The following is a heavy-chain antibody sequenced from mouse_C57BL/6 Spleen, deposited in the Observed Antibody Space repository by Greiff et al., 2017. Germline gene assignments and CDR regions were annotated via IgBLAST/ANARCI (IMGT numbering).Heavy chain of an antibody. J-gene: IGHJ1*03. V-gene: IGHV1-66*01. CDR3: ARGLRWGYFDV. CDR1: GYSFTSYY. D-gene: IGHD2-4*01. CDR2: IYPGSGNT. Sequence: VKLQESGPELVKPGASVKISCKASGYSFTSYYIHWVKQRPGQGLEWIGWIYPGSGNTKYNEKFKGKATLTADTSSSTAYMQLSSLTSEDSAVYYCARGLRWGYFDVWGTGTTVTVSS.